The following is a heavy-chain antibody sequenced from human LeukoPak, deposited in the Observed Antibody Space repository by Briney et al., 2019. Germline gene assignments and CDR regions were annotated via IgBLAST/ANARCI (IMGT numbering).Heavy chain of an antibody. Sequence: PSETLSLTCAVSGVSISSGGYSWSWIRQPPGKGLEWIGYIYHSGSTYYNPSLKSRVTISVDRSKNQFSLKLSSVTAADTAVYYCARQYSGYDAFDYWGQGTLVTVSS. CDR1: GVSISSGGYS. CDR2: IYHSGST. CDR3: ARQYSGYDAFDY. D-gene: IGHD5-12*01. J-gene: IGHJ4*02. V-gene: IGHV4-30-2*01.